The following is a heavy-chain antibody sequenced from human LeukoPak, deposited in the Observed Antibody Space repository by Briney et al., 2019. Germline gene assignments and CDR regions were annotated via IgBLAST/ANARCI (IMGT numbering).Heavy chain of an antibody. V-gene: IGHV3-21*01. J-gene: IGHJ3*02. CDR1: GFTFKNAW. CDR2: IDTTTSYK. D-gene: IGHD3-10*01. Sequence: PGGSLRLSCAASGFTFKNAWMSWVRQAPGKGLEWVSFIDTTTSYKYYADSVKGRFTISRDNAKNSLYLQMNSLRADDTAFYYCARGRSITILRGVAISDGFDIWGQGTMVTVSS. CDR3: ARGRSITILRGVAISDGFDI.